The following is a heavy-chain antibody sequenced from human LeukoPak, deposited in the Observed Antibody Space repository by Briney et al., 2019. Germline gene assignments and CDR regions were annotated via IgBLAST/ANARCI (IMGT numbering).Heavy chain of an antibody. CDR1: GFSLSTTGVG. D-gene: IGHD3-10*01. CDR3: AHKGRGSGSYM. CDR2: NYWNDDK. Sequence: SGPTLVKPTQTLTLTCTFSGFSLSTTGVGVGWIRQSPGKALEWLAVNYWNDDKSYSPSLKSRLTITKDTSKNQVVLIMTNMDPVDTATYYCAHKGRGSGSYMWGQGTLVTVSS. V-gene: IGHV2-5*01. J-gene: IGHJ4*02.